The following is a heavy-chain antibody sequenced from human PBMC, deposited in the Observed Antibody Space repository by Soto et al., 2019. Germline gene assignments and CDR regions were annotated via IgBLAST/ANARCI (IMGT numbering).Heavy chain of an antibody. CDR3: ASLGRHG. Sequence: LRLSCAASGFTFSDSWMDWVRQAPGKGPEWVANIKQDGSEKNYVDSVKGRFTISRDNAKNSLYLQMNSLRAEDTAVYYCASLGRHGWGQGTTVTVSS. V-gene: IGHV3-7*01. D-gene: IGHD3-16*01. CDR2: IKQDGSEK. CDR1: GFTFSDSW. J-gene: IGHJ6*02.